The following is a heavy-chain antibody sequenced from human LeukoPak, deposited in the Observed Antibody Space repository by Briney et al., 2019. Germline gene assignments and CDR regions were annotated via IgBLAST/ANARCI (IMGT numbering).Heavy chain of an antibody. D-gene: IGHD1-26*01. CDR2: IYYSGST. CDR1: GGSIRSYY. J-gene: IGHJ4*02. V-gene: IGHV4-59*01. CDR3: ARDQYSGSYYGLGY. Sequence: WETLSLTCTVSGGSIRSYYWSWIRQPPGKGLEWIGYIYYSGSTNYNPSLKSRVTISVDTSKNQFSLKLSSVTAADTAVYYCARDQYSGSYYGLGYWGQGTLVTVSS.